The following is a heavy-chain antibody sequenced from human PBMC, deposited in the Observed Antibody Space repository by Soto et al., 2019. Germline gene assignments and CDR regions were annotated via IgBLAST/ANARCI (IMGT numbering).Heavy chain of an antibody. CDR3: AKDYYCFMSGSIIHAIDI. D-gene: IGHD3-10*01. CDR2: ISATFGGT. CDR1: GFDFGAYA. V-gene: IGHV3-23*01. Sequence: GGSLTLSCVASGFDFGAYALNWARQRPGKGLEWVSTISATFGGTYYANSVRGRFTISRDISKHTVFLRMTSLWAEDTSVYYCAKDYYCFMSGSIIHAIDIWGQGTMVTVSS. J-gene: IGHJ3*02.